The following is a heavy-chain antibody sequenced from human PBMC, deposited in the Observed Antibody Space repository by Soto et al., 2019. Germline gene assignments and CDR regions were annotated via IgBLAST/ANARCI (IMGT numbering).Heavy chain of an antibody. D-gene: IGHD2-8*01. V-gene: IGHV4-59*08. CDR1: GGSISSYY. CDR3: ASHRTFWPFDY. CDR2: IYYSGST. Sequence: PSETLSLTCTVYGGSISSYYWSWIRQPPGKGLEWIGYIYYSGSTNYNPSLKSRVTISVDTSKNQFSLKLSSVTAADTAVYYCASHRTFWPFDYWGQGTVVTVSS. J-gene: IGHJ4*02.